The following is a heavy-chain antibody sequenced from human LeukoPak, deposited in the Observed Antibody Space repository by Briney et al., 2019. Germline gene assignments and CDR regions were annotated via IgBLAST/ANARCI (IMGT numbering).Heavy chain of an antibody. Sequence: ASVKVSCKASGYTFTGYYMHWVRQAPGQGLEWKGWINPNSGGTNYAQKFQGRVTMTRDTSISTAYMELSRLRSDDTAVYYCARDGSGSYYGGDYYYYYMDVWGKGTTVTISS. CDR3: ARDGSGSYYGGDYYYYYMDV. CDR1: GYTFTGYY. J-gene: IGHJ6*03. V-gene: IGHV1-2*02. CDR2: INPNSGGT. D-gene: IGHD1-26*01.